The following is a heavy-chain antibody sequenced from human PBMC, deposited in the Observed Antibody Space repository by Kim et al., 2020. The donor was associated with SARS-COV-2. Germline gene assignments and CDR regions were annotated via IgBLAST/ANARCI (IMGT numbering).Heavy chain of an antibody. CDR3: ARGLGYDEYYFDY. Sequence: YSPPLESRVTISVDTTKSEFSLKRSSVTAADTAVYYCARGLGYDEYYFDYWGQGTLVTVSS. V-gene: IGHV4-59*09. J-gene: IGHJ4*02. D-gene: IGHD5-12*01.